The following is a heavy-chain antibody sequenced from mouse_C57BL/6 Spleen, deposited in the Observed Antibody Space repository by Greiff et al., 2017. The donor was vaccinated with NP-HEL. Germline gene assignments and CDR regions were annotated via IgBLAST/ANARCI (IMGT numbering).Heavy chain of an antibody. D-gene: IGHD2-14*01. Sequence: EVKLMESGGGLVKPGGSLKLSCAASGFTFSSYAMSWVRQTPEKRLEWVATISDGGSYTYYPDNVKGRFTISRDNAKNNLYLQMSHLKSEDTAMYYCARDLGTGYFDYWGQGTTLTVSS. CDR2: ISDGGSYT. V-gene: IGHV5-4*01. CDR3: ARDLGTGYFDY. CDR1: GFTFSSYA. J-gene: IGHJ2*01.